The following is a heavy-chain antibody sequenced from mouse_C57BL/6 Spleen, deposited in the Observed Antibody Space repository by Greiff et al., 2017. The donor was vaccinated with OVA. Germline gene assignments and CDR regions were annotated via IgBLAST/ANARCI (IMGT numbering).Heavy chain of an antibody. D-gene: IGHD1-1*01. Sequence: VQLQQSGAELARPGASVKLSCKASGYTFTSYGISWVKQRTGQGLEWIGEIYPRSGNTYYNEKFKGKATLTADKSSSTAYMELRSLTSEDSAVYFCARSGLLRYYFDYWGQGTTLTVSS. CDR2: IYPRSGNT. J-gene: IGHJ2*01. CDR3: ARSGLLRYYFDY. V-gene: IGHV1-81*01. CDR1: GYTFTSYG.